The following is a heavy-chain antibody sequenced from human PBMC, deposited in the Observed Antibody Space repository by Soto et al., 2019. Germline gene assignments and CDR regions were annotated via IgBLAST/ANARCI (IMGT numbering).Heavy chain of an antibody. CDR1: GLRFSDDS. CDR3: ARARGTDQSSDY. Sequence: PGGSLRLLCTASGLRFSDDSFNWVRQAPGKGLKWVSSITHTGTNAYYSYSLEGRFTMSEDSADNLLILQMPSLSAQDTAVYHCARARGTDQSSDYWGQAPLVTVSS. J-gene: IGHJ4*02. CDR2: ITHTGTNA. V-gene: IGHV3-21*01. D-gene: IGHD2-2*01.